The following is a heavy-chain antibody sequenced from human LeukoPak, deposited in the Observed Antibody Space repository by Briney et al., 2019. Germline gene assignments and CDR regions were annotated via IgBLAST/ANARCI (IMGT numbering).Heavy chain of an antibody. CDR1: GFTLTSHW. CDR3: GRGLWWVDY. J-gene: IGHJ4*02. V-gene: IGHV3-7*01. Sequence: GGSLRLSCAASGFTLTSHWMNWVRQAPGKGLEWVANIKQDGRERYYVDSVEGRFTISRDNAKNPLYLQMNSLRAEDTAVYYCGRGLWWVDYWGQGTLVTVSS. CDR2: IKQDGRER. D-gene: IGHD4/OR15-4a*01.